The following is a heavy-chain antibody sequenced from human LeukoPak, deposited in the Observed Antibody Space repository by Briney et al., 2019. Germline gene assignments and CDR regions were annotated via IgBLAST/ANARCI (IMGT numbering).Heavy chain of an antibody. Sequence: GRSLRLSCAASGFTFSSYGMHWVRQAPGKGLEWVAHIWFDGSNKYYADSVKGRFTISRDNSKNTLYLQMDSLRDEDTAVYYCARDRGYSYGHCFDYWGQGTLVTVSS. CDR1: GFTFSSYG. J-gene: IGHJ4*02. CDR2: IWFDGSNK. D-gene: IGHD5-18*01. CDR3: ARDRGYSYGHCFDY. V-gene: IGHV3-33*01.